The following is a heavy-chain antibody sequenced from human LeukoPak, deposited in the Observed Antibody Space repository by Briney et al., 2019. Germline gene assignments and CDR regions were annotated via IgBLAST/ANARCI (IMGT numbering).Heavy chain of an antibody. Sequence: ASVKVSCKASGYTFTSYYMHWVRQAPGQGLEWMGLINPSGGSTSYAQKFQGRVTMTRDTSTSTVYMELSSLRSEDTAVFYCARTPNDFWSGYPYYYYGMDVWGQGTTVTVSS. J-gene: IGHJ6*02. CDR3: ARTPNDFWSGYPYYYYGMDV. V-gene: IGHV1-46*01. CDR2: INPSGGST. D-gene: IGHD3-3*01. CDR1: GYTFTSYY.